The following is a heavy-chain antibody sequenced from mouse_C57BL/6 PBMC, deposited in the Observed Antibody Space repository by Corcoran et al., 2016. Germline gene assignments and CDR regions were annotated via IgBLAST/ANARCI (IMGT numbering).Heavy chain of an antibody. V-gene: IGHV9-3*01. J-gene: IGHJ3*01. CDR3: AADGYDGCAY. Sequence: QILLVQSGPELKKPGETVKISCKASRYTFTTYGMSWVKQAPGKGLKWMGWINTYSGVPTYADDFKGRFAFSLDTSASTAYLQINNLKNEDTATYFCAADGYDGCAYWGQGTLVTVSA. CDR2: INTYSGVP. CDR1: RYTFTTYG. D-gene: IGHD2-2*01.